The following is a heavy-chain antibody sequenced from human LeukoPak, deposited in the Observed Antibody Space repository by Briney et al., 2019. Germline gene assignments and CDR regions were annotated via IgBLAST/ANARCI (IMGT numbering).Heavy chain of an antibody. Sequence: ASVKVSCKASGYTFTGYYMHWVQQAPGQGLEWMGWINPNSGDTHYAQKFQGRVTMTRDTSISTAYMELSRLTSDDTAVYYCARDAIVRDYSNSDYWGQGTLVTVSS. CDR1: GYTFTGYY. CDR2: INPNSGDT. CDR3: ARDAIVRDYSNSDY. D-gene: IGHD4-11*01. V-gene: IGHV1-2*02. J-gene: IGHJ4*02.